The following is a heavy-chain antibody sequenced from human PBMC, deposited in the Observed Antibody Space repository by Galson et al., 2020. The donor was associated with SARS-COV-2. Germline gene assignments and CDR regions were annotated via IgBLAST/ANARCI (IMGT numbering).Heavy chain of an antibody. D-gene: IGHD2-8*02. V-gene: IGHV1-18*01. CDR1: GYTFSSYG. CDR3: ARDRLGYCTGGVCYRSDY. J-gene: IGHJ4*02. Sequence: ASVKVSCKASGYTFSSYGVSWARQAPGQGLEWMGWNSAQTGNTNYAQNLQGRVTLTTDKSTSTAYMELRSLRSDDTAVYYCARDRLGYCTGGVCYRSDYWGQGTLVTVSS. CDR2: NSAQTGNT.